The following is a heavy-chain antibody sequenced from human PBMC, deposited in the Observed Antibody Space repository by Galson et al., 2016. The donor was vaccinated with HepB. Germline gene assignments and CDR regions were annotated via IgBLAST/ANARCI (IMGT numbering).Heavy chain of an antibody. D-gene: IGHD2-2*02. CDR3: ATPLVVAATIARYPFDF. Sequence: SVKVSCKVSGYTLTELAMHWVRQAPGKGLEWMGGFDPEDGKTFYAQKFLGRVTMTEDTSTDTAYMELRSLGSGDTAVYYCATPLVVAATIARYPFDFWGQGTLVTVSS. CDR2: FDPEDGKT. CDR1: GYTLTELA. V-gene: IGHV1-24*01. J-gene: IGHJ4*02.